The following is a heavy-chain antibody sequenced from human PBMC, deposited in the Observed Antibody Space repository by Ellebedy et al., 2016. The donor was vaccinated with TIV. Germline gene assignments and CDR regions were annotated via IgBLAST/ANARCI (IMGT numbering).Heavy chain of an antibody. D-gene: IGHD1-14*01. Sequence: AASVKVSCKASGYTFTNYGISWVRQAPGQGLEWMGWISGYNGNTYSAQKLQGRVTMTTDTSTSTAYMELRSLRSDDTAVYYCARSRNRETYRVFDYWGQGTLVTVSS. CDR3: ARSRNRETYRVFDY. J-gene: IGHJ4*02. CDR1: GYTFTNYG. V-gene: IGHV1-18*04. CDR2: ISGYNGNT.